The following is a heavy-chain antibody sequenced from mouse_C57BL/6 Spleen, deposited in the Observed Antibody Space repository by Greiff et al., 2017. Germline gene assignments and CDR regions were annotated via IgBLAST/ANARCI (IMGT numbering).Heavy chain of an antibody. CDR3: ARAGRGYYYAMDY. J-gene: IGHJ4*01. Sequence: VQLKESGPELVKPGASVKISCKASGYSFTDYNMNWVKQSNGKSLEWIGVINPNYGTSSYNQKFKGKATLTVDQSSSTAYMQLNSLTSEDSAVYYCARAGRGYYYAMDYWGQGTSVTVSS. CDR2: INPNYGTS. CDR1: GYSFTDYN. V-gene: IGHV1-39*01. D-gene: IGHD4-1*01.